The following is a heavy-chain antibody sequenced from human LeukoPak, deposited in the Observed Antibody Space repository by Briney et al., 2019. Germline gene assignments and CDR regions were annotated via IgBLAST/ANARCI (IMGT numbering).Heavy chain of an antibody. CDR1: GGSFSGYY. Sequence: SETLSLTCAVCGGSFSGYYWSWIRQPPGKGLEWIGEINHSGSTNYNPSLKSRVTISVDTSKNQFSLKLSSVTAADTAVYYCARVRYYDSSGNRGHFDYWGQGTLVTVSS. CDR2: INHSGST. V-gene: IGHV4-34*01. D-gene: IGHD3-22*01. CDR3: ARVRYYDSSGNRGHFDY. J-gene: IGHJ4*02.